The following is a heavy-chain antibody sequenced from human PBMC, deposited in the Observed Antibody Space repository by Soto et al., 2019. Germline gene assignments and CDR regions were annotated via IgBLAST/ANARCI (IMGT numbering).Heavy chain of an antibody. D-gene: IGHD2-8*01. J-gene: IGHJ4*02. CDR2: ITAYNGNT. CDR1: GYPFTSYG. V-gene: IGHV1-18*01. Sequence: GASVKVSCKPSGYPFTSYGISWVRQAPGQGLEWMGWITAYNGNTNYAQKLQGRVTMTTDTSTSTAYMELRSLSSDDTAVYYWARYCTNGVCQFDYWGQGTLVTVSS. CDR3: ARYCTNGVCQFDY.